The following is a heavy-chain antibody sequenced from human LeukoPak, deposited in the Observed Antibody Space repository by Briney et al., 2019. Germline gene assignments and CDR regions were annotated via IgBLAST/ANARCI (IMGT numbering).Heavy chain of an antibody. CDR3: ARFGELSGPHFDY. Sequence: SETLSLTCTVSGGSISSYYWGWIRQPPGKGLEWIGYIYYSGSTNYNPSLKSRVTISVDTSKNQFSLKLSSVTAADTAVYYCARFGELSGPHFDYWGQGTLVTVSS. CDR2: IYYSGST. J-gene: IGHJ4*02. CDR1: GGSISSYY. V-gene: IGHV4-59*08. D-gene: IGHD3-10*01.